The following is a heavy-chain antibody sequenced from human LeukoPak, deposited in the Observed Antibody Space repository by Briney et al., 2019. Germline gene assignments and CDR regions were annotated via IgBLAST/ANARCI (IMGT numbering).Heavy chain of an antibody. V-gene: IGHV3-64*01. D-gene: IGHD3-22*01. J-gene: IGHJ4*02. CDR2: ITSNGDST. CDR3: ARDAYDSSGYSDF. Sequence: QPGGSLRLSCAASGFTFSSYAMHWVRRPPGKGLEYVSVITSNGDSTYYANSVKGRFSISRDNSKNTLYLQMGSLRPEDTAVYYCARDAYDSSGYSDFWGQGTLVTVSS. CDR1: GFTFSSYA.